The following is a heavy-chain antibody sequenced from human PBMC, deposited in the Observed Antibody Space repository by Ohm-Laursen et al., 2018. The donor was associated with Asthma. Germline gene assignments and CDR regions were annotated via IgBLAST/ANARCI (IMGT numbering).Heavy chain of an antibody. Sequence: SLRLSCTASGFTFSSYSIHWVRQAPGKGLEWVAPISTASTFIYYADSVKGRFTISRDNAKNTLYLQMNSLRAEDTAVYYCTRGGHYGSYFDYWGQGTLVTVSS. J-gene: IGHJ4*02. CDR2: ISTASTFI. CDR1: GFTFSSYS. CDR3: TRGGHYGSYFDY. V-gene: IGHV3-21*01. D-gene: IGHD4-17*01.